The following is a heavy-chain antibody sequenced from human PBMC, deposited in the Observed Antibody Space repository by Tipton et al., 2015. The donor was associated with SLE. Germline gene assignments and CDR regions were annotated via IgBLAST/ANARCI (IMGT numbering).Heavy chain of an antibody. V-gene: IGHV3-30-3*01. J-gene: IGHJ4*02. Sequence: SLRLSCAASGFTFSSYWMSWVRQAPGKGLEWVAVISYDGSNKYYADSVKGRFTISRDNSKNTLYLQMNSLRAEDTAVYYCARDPGPPYSSGWYPNYWGQGTLVTVSS. CDR2: ISYDGSNK. D-gene: IGHD6-19*01. CDR3: ARDPGPPYSSGWYPNY. CDR1: GFTFSSYW.